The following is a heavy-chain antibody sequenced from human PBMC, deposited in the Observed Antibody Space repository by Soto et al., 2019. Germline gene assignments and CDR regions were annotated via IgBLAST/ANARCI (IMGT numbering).Heavy chain of an antibody. V-gene: IGHV4-39*01. J-gene: IGHJ4*02. CDR3: ARTNYYDSSGYHPGSPFDY. Sequence: SETLSLTCTVSGGSISSSSYYWGWIRQPPGKGLEWIGSIYYSGSTYYNPSLKSRVTISVDTSKNQFSLKLSSVTAADTAVYYCARTNYYDSSGYHPGSPFDYWGQGTLVTVSS. CDR1: GGSISSSSYY. CDR2: IYYSGST. D-gene: IGHD3-22*01.